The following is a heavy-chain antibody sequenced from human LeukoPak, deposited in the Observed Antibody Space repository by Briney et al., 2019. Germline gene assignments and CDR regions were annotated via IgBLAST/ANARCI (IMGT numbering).Heavy chain of an antibody. J-gene: IGHJ4*02. CDR2: VYYCGST. CDR3: ARICSTTSCHLDY. D-gene: IGHD2-2*01. Sequence: SESLSLTCTVSGGSISSSNYYWGWIRQPPGKGLEWIGSVYYCGSTYYNPSLKSRVTISVDTSKNQFSLKLSSVTAADTAAYYCARICSTTSCHLDYWGQGTLVTVSS. V-gene: IGHV4-39*01. CDR1: GGSISSSNYY.